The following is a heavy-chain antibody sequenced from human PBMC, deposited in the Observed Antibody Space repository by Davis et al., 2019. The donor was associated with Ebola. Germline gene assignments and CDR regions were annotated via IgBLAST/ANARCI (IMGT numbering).Heavy chain of an antibody. D-gene: IGHD2-2*01. J-gene: IGHJ4*02. CDR1: GGTFSNYA. CDR3: AREGRYCSGSTCYLPPMFEEY. Sequence: SVKVSCKASGGTFSNYAISWVRQAPGQGLEWMGGIIPLYGTTDYAQKFQGRVTITADESTSTAYMELSSLRFEDTAVYYCAREGRYCSGSTCYLPPMFEEYWGQGTLVTVSS. V-gene: IGHV1-69*13. CDR2: IIPLYGTT.